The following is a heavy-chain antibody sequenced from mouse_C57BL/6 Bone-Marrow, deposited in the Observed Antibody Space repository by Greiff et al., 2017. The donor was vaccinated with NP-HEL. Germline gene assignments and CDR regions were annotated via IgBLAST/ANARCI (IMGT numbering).Heavy chain of an antibody. D-gene: IGHD1-1*01. Sequence: EVKLQESGPGLVKPSQSLSLTCSVTGYSIISGYYWNWIRQFPGNKLEWMAYISYDGSNNYNPSLKNRISITRDISKDQFFLKLTSVTTEDTATDYCAREGGYYGSPFAYWGQGTLVTVSA. V-gene: IGHV3-6*01. J-gene: IGHJ3*01. CDR2: ISYDGSN. CDR1: GYSIISGYY. CDR3: AREGGYYGSPFAY.